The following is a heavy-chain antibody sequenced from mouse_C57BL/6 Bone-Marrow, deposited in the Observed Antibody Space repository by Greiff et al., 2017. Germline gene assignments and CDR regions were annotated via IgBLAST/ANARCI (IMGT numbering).Heavy chain of an antibody. J-gene: IGHJ1*03. D-gene: IGHD1-1*01. CDR3: TTTVVDVGVDV. V-gene: IGHV14-4*01. Sequence: EVKLMESGAELVRPGASVKLSCTASGFNIKDDYMHWVKQRPEQGLEWIGWIDPENGDTAYASKFQGKATITADTSSNTAYLQLSSLTSEDTAVYYCTTTVVDVGVDVWGTGTTVTVSS. CDR2: IDPENGDT. CDR1: GFNIKDDY.